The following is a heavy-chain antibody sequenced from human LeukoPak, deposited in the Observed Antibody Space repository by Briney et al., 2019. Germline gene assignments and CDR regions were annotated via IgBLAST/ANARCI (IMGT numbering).Heavy chain of an antibody. J-gene: IGHJ6*02. CDR1: GGTFSSYA. V-gene: IGHV1-69*05. Sequence: SVKVSCKASGGTFSSYAISWVRQAPGQGLEWMGGIIPIFGTANYAQKFQGRVTITTDESTSTAYMELRSLRSDDTAVYYCARTRIGSGWSHYGMDVWGQGTTVTVSS. CDR2: IIPIFGTA. D-gene: IGHD6-19*01. CDR3: ARTRIGSGWSHYGMDV.